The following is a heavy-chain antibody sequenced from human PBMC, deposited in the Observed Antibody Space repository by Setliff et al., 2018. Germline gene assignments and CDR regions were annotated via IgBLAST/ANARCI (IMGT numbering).Heavy chain of an antibody. Sequence: ASVKVSCKASGYSFGNYGMSWVRQAPGQGLEWMGWISAYNINTNYVKKFQGRVTMTTDTSANIAYMELRSLRSDDTAVYFCARDGNNWNDLDYWGHGTLVTVSS. CDR2: ISAYNINT. V-gene: IGHV1-18*01. J-gene: IGHJ4*01. D-gene: IGHD1-20*01. CDR3: ARDGNNWNDLDY. CDR1: GYSFGNYG.